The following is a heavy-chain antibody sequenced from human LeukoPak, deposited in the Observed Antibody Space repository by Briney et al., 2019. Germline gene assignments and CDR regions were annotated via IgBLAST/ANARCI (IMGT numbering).Heavy chain of an antibody. CDR3: AKSIAAAGFYYFDY. CDR1: GFTFSSYG. Sequence: GGSLRLSCAASGFTFSSYGMHWVRRAPGKGLEWVAVISYDGSNKYYADSVKGRFTISRDNSKNTLYLQMNSLRAEDTAVYYCAKSIAAAGFYYFDYWGQGTLVTVSS. D-gene: IGHD6-13*01. V-gene: IGHV3-30*18. J-gene: IGHJ4*02. CDR2: ISYDGSNK.